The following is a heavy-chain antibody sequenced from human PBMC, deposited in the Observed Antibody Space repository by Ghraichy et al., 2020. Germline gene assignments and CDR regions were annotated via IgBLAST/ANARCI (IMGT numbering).Heavy chain of an antibody. CDR1: GFTFSSYW. D-gene: IGHD5-12*01. CDR2: INSDGSST. Sequence: SLRLSCAASGFTFSSYWMHWVRQAPGKGLVWVSRINSDGSSTSYADSVKGRFTISRDNAKNTLYLQMNSLRAEDTAVYYCARESGYDPPTFDYWGQGTLVTVSS. V-gene: IGHV3-74*01. CDR3: ARESGYDPPTFDY. J-gene: IGHJ4*02.